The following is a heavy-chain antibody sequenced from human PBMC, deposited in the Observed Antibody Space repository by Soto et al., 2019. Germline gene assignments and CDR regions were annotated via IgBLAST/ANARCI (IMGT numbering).Heavy chain of an antibody. D-gene: IGHD3-10*01. CDR1: GFTFSSYG. J-gene: IGHJ6*02. CDR2: IWYDGSNK. CDR3: ARDSAMVRGVKSFYYYYYGMDV. V-gene: IGHV3-33*01. Sequence: GGSLRLSCAASGFTFSSYGMHWVRQAPGKGLEWVAVIWYDGSNKYYADSVKGRFTISRDNSKNTLYLQMNSLRAEDTAVYYCARDSAMVRGVKSFYYYYYGMDVWGQGTTVTVSS.